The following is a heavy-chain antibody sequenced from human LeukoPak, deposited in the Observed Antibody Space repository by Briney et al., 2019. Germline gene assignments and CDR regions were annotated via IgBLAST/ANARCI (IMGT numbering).Heavy chain of an antibody. Sequence: SGGSLRLSCAASGFMFSSYDMHWVRQAPGKGLEWVAFIRYDGNHKSYADSVRGRFTVSRDNSKNTLYLRMNSLRGEDTAVYYCAKDLFTLSRSSSSHDYWGQGTLVTVSS. J-gene: IGHJ4*02. CDR3: AKDLFTLSRSSSSHDY. V-gene: IGHV3-30*02. CDR1: GFMFSSYD. D-gene: IGHD6-13*01. CDR2: IRYDGNHK.